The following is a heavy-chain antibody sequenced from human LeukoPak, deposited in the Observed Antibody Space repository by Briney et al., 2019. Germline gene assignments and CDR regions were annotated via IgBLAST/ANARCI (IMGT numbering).Heavy chain of an antibody. CDR1: GYTFTSYG. V-gene: IGHV1-18*01. J-gene: IGHJ4*02. CDR3: ARDNGDYWFSIFDY. Sequence: ASVKVSCKASGYTFTSYGISWVRQAPGQGLEWMGWISAYNGNTNYAQKLQGRVTMTTDTSTSTAYMELRSLRSDDTAVYYCARDNGDYWFSIFDYWGQGTLVTVSS. CDR2: ISAYNGNT. D-gene: IGHD4-17*01.